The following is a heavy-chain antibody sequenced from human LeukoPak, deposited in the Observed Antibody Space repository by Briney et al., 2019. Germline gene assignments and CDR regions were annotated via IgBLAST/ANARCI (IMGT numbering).Heavy chain of an antibody. CDR3: ARDRGVSWAIPGGFDY. V-gene: IGHV4-59*01. Sequence: WETLSLPCTVSGGSFSSYYWSWIRQPPGKGLEWMGYIYYSGSTNYNPSLKSRVNISLDTSKNQLSLELRSVTAGDTALYYWARDRGVSWAIPGGFDYWGQGTLVTVSS. CDR1: GGSFSSYY. D-gene: IGHD2-2*02. CDR2: IYYSGST. J-gene: IGHJ4*02.